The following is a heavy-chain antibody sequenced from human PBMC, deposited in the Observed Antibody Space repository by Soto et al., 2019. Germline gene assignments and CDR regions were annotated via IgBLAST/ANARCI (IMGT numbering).Heavy chain of an antibody. CDR2: INPNSGGT. CDR1: GYTFTGYY. D-gene: IGHD1-26*01. J-gene: IGHJ6*03. V-gene: IGHV1-2*04. CDR3: ARSVGSSNYYYYMVV. Sequence: SSVKVFCKASGYTFTGYYMHWVRQAPGQGFEWMGWINPNSGGTNYAQKFQGWVTMTRDTSISTAYMELSRLRSDDTAVYYCARSVGSSNYYYYMVVWGKGTSVTVSS.